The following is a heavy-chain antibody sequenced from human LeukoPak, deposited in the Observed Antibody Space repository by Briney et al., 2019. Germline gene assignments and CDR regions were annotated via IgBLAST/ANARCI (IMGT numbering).Heavy chain of an antibody. Sequence: SVKVSCKASGGTFSSYAISWVRQAPGQGLEWMGGIIPIFGTANYAQKFQGRVTIATDESTSTAYMELSSLRSEDTAVYYCAREGGGSRRKPTPNWFDPWGQGTLVTVSS. V-gene: IGHV1-69*05. CDR2: IIPIFGTA. J-gene: IGHJ5*02. D-gene: IGHD2-2*01. CDR3: AREGGGSRRKPTPNWFDP. CDR1: GGTFSSYA.